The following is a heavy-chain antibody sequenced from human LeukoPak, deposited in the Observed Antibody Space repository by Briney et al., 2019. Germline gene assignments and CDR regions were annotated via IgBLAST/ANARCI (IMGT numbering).Heavy chain of an antibody. CDR3: AGARSGSDDFWSGYCFDY. D-gene: IGHD3-3*01. J-gene: IGHJ4*02. CDR2: INHSGST. CDR1: GGSFSGYY. V-gene: IGHV4-34*01. Sequence: PSETLSLTCAVYGGSFSGYYWSWIRQPPGKGLEWIGEINHSGSTNYNPSLKSRVTISVDTSKNQFSLKLSSVTAADTAVYYCAGARSGSDDFWSGYCFDYWGQGTLVTVSS.